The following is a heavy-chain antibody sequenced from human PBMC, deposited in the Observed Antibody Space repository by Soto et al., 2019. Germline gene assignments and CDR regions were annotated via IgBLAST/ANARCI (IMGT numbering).Heavy chain of an antibody. J-gene: IGHJ4*02. Sequence: GGSLRLSCAASGFTFSSYAMSWVRQAPGKGLEWVSAISGRGGSTYYAGSVKGRFTISKDNSKNTLYLQMNSLRAEDTAVYYCAKGVHSRGYSYGYDYWGQGTLVTVSS. V-gene: IGHV3-23*01. CDR3: AKGVHSRGYSYGYDY. D-gene: IGHD5-18*01. CDR2: ISGRGGST. CDR1: GFTFSSYA.